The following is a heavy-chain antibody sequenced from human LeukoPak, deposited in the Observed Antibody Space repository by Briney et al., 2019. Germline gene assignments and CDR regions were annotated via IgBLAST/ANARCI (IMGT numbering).Heavy chain of an antibody. V-gene: IGHV3-21*04. CDR3: ARGKTGYYPYYYYYGMDV. Sequence: PGGSLRLSCAASGFTFSSYSMNWVRQAPGKGLEWVSSISSSSSYIYYADSVKGRFTISRDNAKNSLYLQMNSLRAEDTAVYYCARGKTGYYPYYYYYGMDVWGQGTTVTVSS. J-gene: IGHJ6*02. CDR2: ISSSSSYI. D-gene: IGHD3-9*01. CDR1: GFTFSSYS.